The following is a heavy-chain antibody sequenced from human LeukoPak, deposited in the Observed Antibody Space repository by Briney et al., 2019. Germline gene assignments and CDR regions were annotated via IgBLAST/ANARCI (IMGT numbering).Heavy chain of an antibody. V-gene: IGHV4-39*01. CDR3: ARALVAMDRGVIIYYVDY. Sequence: SETLSLTCTVSGGSISSSSYYWGWIRQPPGKGLEWIGSIYYSRSTYYTPSLKSRVTISVDTSKNQFSLKLSSVTAADTAVYYCARALVAMDRGVIIYYVDYWGQGTRVTVSS. CDR1: GGSISSSSYY. CDR2: IYYSRST. D-gene: IGHD3-10*01. J-gene: IGHJ4*02.